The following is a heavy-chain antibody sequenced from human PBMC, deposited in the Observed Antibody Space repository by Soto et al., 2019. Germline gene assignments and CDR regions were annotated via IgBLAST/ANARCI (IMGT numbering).Heavy chain of an antibody. V-gene: IGHV1-2*02. J-gene: IGHJ4*02. Sequence: QVHLVQSGAEVKKPGASVKVSCKASGYIFTGYYIHWVRQAPGQGPEWMGYINPISGGTTYAQKFQGRITMTRDTSINTVYLDLSRLTSDDTAVYSCARTTSFRSFQAFDYWGQGTLVTVSS. CDR1: GYIFTGYY. CDR2: INPISGGT. D-gene: IGHD4-4*01. CDR3: ARTTSFRSFQAFDY.